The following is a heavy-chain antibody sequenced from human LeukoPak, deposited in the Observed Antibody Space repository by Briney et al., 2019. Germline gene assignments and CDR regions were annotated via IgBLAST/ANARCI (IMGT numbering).Heavy chain of an antibody. D-gene: IGHD3-10*01. CDR2: ISGSGGST. Sequence: GGSLRLSCAASGFTFSSYAMSWVRQAPGKGLEWVSAISGSGGSTYYADSVKGRFTISRDNSKNTLYLQMNSLRAEDTAVYYCAKAGSYYGLPLNYFDYWGQGTLVTVSS. V-gene: IGHV3-23*01. CDR3: AKAGSYYGLPLNYFDY. J-gene: IGHJ4*02. CDR1: GFTFSSYA.